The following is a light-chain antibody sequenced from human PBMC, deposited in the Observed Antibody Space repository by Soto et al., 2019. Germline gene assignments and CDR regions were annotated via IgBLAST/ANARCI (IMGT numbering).Light chain of an antibody. CDR1: QSVSSSY. J-gene: IGKJ4*01. V-gene: IGKV3-20*01. CDR2: GAS. CDR3: QQYGSSPLT. Sequence: EIVLTQSPGTLSLSPGERATLSCRASQSVSSSYLAWYQQTPGQAPRLPIYGASSRATGIPDRFSGSGSGTDFTLTISRLEPEDFAVYYCQQYGSSPLTFGGGTKVEIK.